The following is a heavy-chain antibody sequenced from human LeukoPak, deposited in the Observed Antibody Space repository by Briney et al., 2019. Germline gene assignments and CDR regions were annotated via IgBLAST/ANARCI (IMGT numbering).Heavy chain of an antibody. CDR1: GASINSNF. CDR3: ARGRISGWNTFVYYYGMDV. D-gene: IGHD6-19*01. Sequence: SETLSLTCTVPGASINSNFWSWVRQSPGKGLEWIAYIYYSGEINYNPSLRSRVTISLDTSKNQFSLKLSSVTAADTAVYYCARGRISGWNTFVYYYGMDVWGQGTTVTVSS. V-gene: IGHV4-59*12. J-gene: IGHJ6*02. CDR2: IYYSGEI.